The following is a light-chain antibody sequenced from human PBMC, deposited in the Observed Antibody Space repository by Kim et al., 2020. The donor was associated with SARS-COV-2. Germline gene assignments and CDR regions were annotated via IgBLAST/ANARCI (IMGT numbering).Light chain of an antibody. J-gene: IGLJ3*02. CDR2: EVR. CDR3: CSYAGGRGV. CDR1: SSDVGSYNL. V-gene: IGLV2-23*02. Sequence: PGQSSHISCTGASSDVGSYNLVSWYQKHPGKAPELMIYEVRKRPSGVSNRFSGSKSGNTASLTISGLQAEDEADYYCCSYAGGRGVFGGGTQLTVL.